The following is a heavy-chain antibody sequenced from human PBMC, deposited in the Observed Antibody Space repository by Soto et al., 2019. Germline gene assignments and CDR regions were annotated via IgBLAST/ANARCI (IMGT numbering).Heavy chain of an antibody. Sequence: LSLTCTVSGDSMGSGGYYWSWIRQHPGKGLEWIGYIYYSGSTFYNPSLKSRITISVDTSKNQFSLKLSSVTAADTAVYYCAGTRTYYFDYWGQGTLVTVSS. J-gene: IGHJ4*02. CDR3: AGTRTYYFDY. CDR2: IYYSGST. V-gene: IGHV4-31*03. CDR1: GDSMGSGGYY.